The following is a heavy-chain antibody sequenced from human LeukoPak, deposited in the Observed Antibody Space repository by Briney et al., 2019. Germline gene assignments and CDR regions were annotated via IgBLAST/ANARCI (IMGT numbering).Heavy chain of an antibody. J-gene: IGHJ4*02. D-gene: IGHD6-13*01. CDR2: INHSGST. V-gene: IGHV4-34*01. Sequence: PSETLSLTCAVYGGSFSGYYWSWIRQPPGKGLEWIGEINHSGSTNYNPSLKSRVTISVDTSKNQFSLKLSSVSAADTAVYYCARTPGIAALYYFDYWGQGTLVTVSS. CDR3: ARTPGIAALYYFDY. CDR1: GGSFSGYY.